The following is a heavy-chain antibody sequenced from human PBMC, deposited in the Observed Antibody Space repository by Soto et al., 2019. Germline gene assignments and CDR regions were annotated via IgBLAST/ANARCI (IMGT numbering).Heavy chain of an antibody. V-gene: IGHV3-23*01. Sequence: EVQLLESGGGLVQPGGSLRLSCAASGFTFSSYAMSWVRQAPGKGLEWVSAISGSGGSTYYADSVKGRFTISRDNSKDPPYLQMNRLRAEDTAVYYCAKEDGGFWGGYYIYWGQGTLVSVSS. CDR1: GFTFSSYA. CDR3: AKEDGGFWGGYYIY. D-gene: IGHD3-3*01. CDR2: ISGSGGST. J-gene: IGHJ4*02.